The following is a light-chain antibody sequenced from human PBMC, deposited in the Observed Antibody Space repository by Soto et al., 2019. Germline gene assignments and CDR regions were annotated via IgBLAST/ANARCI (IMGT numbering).Light chain of an antibody. V-gene: IGLV2-8*01. J-gene: IGLJ1*01. Sequence: QSALTQPPSASGSPGQSITISCTGASSDVGGYNFVSWYQQHPGKAPKLIIYEVTKRPSGVPDRFSGSKSGSTASLTVSGLQAEDEADYYCSSYAGRNNFYVFGTGTKVTVL. CDR2: EVT. CDR3: SSYAGRNNFYV. CDR1: SSDVGGYNF.